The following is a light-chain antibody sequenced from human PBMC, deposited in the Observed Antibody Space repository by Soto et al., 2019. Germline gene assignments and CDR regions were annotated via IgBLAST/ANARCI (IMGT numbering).Light chain of an antibody. J-gene: IGLJ1*01. CDR1: SSNIGAHYD. CDR2: GNS. CDR3: QSYDNSLSVYV. Sequence: QSVLTQPPSVSGAPGQRVTISCTGSSSNIGAHYDVHWYQQLPRTAPKLLIYGNSNRPSGVPDRFSGYKSGTSASLAITGLQAEDEADYYCQSYDNSLSVYVLGTGTQVTVL. V-gene: IGLV1-40*01.